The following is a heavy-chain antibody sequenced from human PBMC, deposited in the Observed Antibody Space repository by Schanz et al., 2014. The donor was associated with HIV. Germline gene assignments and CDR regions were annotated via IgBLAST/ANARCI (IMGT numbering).Heavy chain of an antibody. CDR3: AKGLRQWLVLGGSDY. Sequence: VQLVESGGGVVQPGRSLRLSCAASGFTFSSDGMHWVRQAPGKGLEWVAFISYDGSNKYYADSVKGRFTIARDNSKNTLYLQMNSLRAEDTAVYYCAKGLRQWLVLGGSDYWGQGTLVTVSS. CDR1: GFTFSSDG. J-gene: IGHJ4*02. CDR2: ISYDGSNK. D-gene: IGHD6-19*01. V-gene: IGHV3-30*18.